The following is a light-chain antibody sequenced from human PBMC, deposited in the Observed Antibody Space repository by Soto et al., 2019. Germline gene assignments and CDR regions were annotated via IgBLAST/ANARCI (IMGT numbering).Light chain of an antibody. J-gene: IGLJ1*01. V-gene: IGLV2-23*02. CDR2: EVS. CDR3: CSYAGTSPFYV. CDR1: SSDVGSYDL. Sequence: QSALTQPASVSGSPGQSITISCTGTSSDVGSYDLVSWYQQHPGRAPKLVIYEVSKRPSGVSSRFSGSKSGNTASLTISGLQAEDEADYPPCSYAGTSPFYVFGPGTKVTV.